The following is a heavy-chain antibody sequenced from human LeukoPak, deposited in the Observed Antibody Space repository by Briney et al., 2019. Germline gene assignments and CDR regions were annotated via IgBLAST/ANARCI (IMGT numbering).Heavy chain of an antibody. J-gene: IGHJ3*02. Sequence: SETLSLTCAVSGYSISSGYYWGWIRQPPGKGLEWIGSIYHSGSTYYNPSLKSRVTISVDTSKNQFSLKLSSVTAADSAVYYCAIGYYYDSSGYQFDIWGQGTMVTVSS. CDR1: GYSISSGYY. CDR2: IYHSGST. V-gene: IGHV4-38-2*01. CDR3: AIGYYYDSSGYQFDI. D-gene: IGHD3-22*01.